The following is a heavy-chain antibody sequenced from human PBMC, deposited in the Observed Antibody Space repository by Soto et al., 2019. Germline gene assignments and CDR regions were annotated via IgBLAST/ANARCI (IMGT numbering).Heavy chain of an antibody. CDR3: AKPTWGIAAPFNYMDV. V-gene: IGHV3-23*01. CDR1: GFTFSSYA. CDR2: ISGSGGSK. Sequence: GGSLRLSCAASGFTFSSYAMSWVRQAPGKGLEWVSAISGSGGSKYYADSVKGRFTISRDNSKNTLYLQMNSLRAEDTAVYYCAKPTWGIAAPFNYMDVWGKGTTVTVSS. D-gene: IGHD6-13*01. J-gene: IGHJ6*03.